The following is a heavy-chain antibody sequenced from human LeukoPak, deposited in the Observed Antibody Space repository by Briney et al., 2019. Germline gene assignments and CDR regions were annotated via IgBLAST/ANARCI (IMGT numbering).Heavy chain of an antibody. CDR2: ISYDGSNK. CDR1: GFTFSSYG. CDR3: AKGDYYYYYGMDV. V-gene: IGHV3-30*18. Sequence: GGSLRLSCAASGFTFSSYGMHWVRQAPGKGLEWVAVISYDGSNKYYADSVKGRFTISRDNSKNTLYLQMNSLRAEDTAVHYCAKGDYYYYYGMDVWGQGTTVTVSS. J-gene: IGHJ6*02.